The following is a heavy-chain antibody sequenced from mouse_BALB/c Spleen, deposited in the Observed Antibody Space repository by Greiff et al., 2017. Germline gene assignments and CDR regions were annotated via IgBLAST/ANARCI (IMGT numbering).Heavy chain of an antibody. Sequence: EVKLMESGGGLVKPGGSLKLSCAASGFTFSSYAMSWVRQTPEKRLEWVAFISSGGSTYYPDSVKGRFTISRDNARNILYLQMSSLRSEDTAMYYCARGGLPYAMDYWGQGTSVTVSS. V-gene: IGHV5-6-5*01. CDR2: ISSGGST. J-gene: IGHJ4*01. CDR1: GFTFSSYA. CDR3: ARGGLPYAMDY. D-gene: IGHD2-2*01.